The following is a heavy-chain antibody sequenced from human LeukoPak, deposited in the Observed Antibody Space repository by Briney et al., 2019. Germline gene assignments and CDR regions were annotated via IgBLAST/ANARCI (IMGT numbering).Heavy chain of an antibody. Sequence: SETLSLTCTVSGGSISSYYWSWIRQPPGKGLEWIGYIYTSGSTNYNPSLKSRVTISVDTSKNQFSLKLSSVTAADTAVYYCARHEAAAGTFGPLGFEYYYYYYMDVWGKGTTVTVSS. CDR2: IYTSGST. CDR1: GGSISSYY. V-gene: IGHV4-4*09. D-gene: IGHD6-13*01. CDR3: ARHEAAAGTFGPLGFEYYYYYYMDV. J-gene: IGHJ6*03.